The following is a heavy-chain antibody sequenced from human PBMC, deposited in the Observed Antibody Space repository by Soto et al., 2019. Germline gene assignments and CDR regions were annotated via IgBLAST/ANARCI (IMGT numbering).Heavy chain of an antibody. Sequence: SETLSLTCTVSGGSISSGGYYWSWIRQHPGKGLEWIGYIYYSGSTYYNPSLKSRVTISVDTSKNQFSLKLSSVTAADTAVYYSARDPTGTRSYYGMDVWGQGTTVTVSS. CDR3: ARDPTGTRSYYGMDV. V-gene: IGHV4-31*03. J-gene: IGHJ6*02. D-gene: IGHD1-1*01. CDR2: IYYSGST. CDR1: GGSISSGGYY.